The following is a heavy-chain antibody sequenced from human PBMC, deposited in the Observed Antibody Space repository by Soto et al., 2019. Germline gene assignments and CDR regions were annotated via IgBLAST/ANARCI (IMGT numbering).Heavy chain of an antibody. Sequence: GGSLRLSCAASGFTFSSYAMSWVRQAPGKGLEWVSAISGSGGSTYYADSVKGRFTISRDNSKNTLYLQMNSLRAEDTAVYYCAKHPPRLRFLEWGYDKYFDYWGQGTLVTVSS. J-gene: IGHJ4*02. CDR1: GFTFSSYA. D-gene: IGHD3-3*01. CDR3: AKHPPRLRFLEWGYDKYFDY. V-gene: IGHV3-23*01. CDR2: ISGSGGST.